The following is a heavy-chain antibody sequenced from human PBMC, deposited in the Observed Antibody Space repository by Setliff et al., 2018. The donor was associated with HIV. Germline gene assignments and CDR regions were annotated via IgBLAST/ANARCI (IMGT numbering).Heavy chain of an antibody. J-gene: IGHJ4*02. V-gene: IGHV3-74*01. D-gene: IGHD3-22*01. CDR1: GFSFSSNW. CDR3: ARPVVIMGTGPHLDY. CDR2: INADGSST. Sequence: SGGSLRLSCAGSGFSFSSNWIHWVRQTAGKGLLWVARINADGSSTSYADSVKGRFTISRDNAKNTVYLQMNSLRAEDTAVYYCARPVVIMGTGPHLDYWGQGALVTVSS.